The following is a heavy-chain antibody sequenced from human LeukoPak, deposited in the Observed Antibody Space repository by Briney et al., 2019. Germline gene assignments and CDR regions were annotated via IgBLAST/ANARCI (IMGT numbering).Heavy chain of an antibody. D-gene: IGHD6-6*01. Sequence: GGSLRLSCAASGFTFSSFEMNWVRQAPGKGLEWVSYISSSGSTIYYADSVKGRFTISRDNAKNSLYLQMNSLRAEDTAVYYCARARAPVGTSIYYFFGMDVWGQGTTVTASS. J-gene: IGHJ6*02. V-gene: IGHV3-48*03. CDR2: ISSSGSTI. CDR3: ARARAPVGTSIYYFFGMDV. CDR1: GFTFSSFE.